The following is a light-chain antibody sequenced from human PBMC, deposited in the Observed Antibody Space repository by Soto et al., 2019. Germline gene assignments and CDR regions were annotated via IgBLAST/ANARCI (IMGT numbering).Light chain of an antibody. V-gene: IGKV3-20*01. CDR3: QQYGSSLWT. CDR1: QRVDNNF. J-gene: IGKJ1*01. Sequence: LTQSPGTLPLSPGEGATLSCRTSQRVDNNFVAWYQQKPGQAPRLLIYGASTRATGIPDRFSGSGFGTDFTLTITRLEPEDFAVYYCQQYGSSLWTFGLGTKVDIK. CDR2: GAS.